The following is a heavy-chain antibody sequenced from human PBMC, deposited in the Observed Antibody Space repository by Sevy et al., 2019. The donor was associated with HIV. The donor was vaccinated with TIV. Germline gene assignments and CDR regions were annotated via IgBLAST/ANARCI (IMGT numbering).Heavy chain of an antibody. CDR2: LSFGCGEI. Sequence: GGSLRLSCAASGFTFSKYSMSWVRQPPGKGLEWVSTLSFGCGEINYADSVKGRFTISRDNAKNSLYLQVNNLRAEDTAVYYCARDSPGYGGYAHWGQGTLVTVSS. V-gene: IGHV3-21*01. J-gene: IGHJ1*01. D-gene: IGHD5-12*01. CDR1: GFTFSKYS. CDR3: ARDSPGYGGYAH.